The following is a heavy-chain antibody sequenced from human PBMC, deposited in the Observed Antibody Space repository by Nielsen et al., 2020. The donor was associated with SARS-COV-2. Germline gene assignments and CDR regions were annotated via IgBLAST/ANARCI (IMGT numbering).Heavy chain of an antibody. V-gene: IGHV1-8*01. CDR1: GYTFTSYD. Sequence: ASVKVSCKASGYTFTSYDINWVRQATGQGLEWMGWMNPNSGNTGYAQKFQGRVTMTEDTSTDTAYMELSSLRSEDTAVYYCATYGDNYYYGMDVWGQGTTVTVSS. J-gene: IGHJ6*02. CDR3: ATYGDNYYYGMDV. CDR2: MNPNSGNT. D-gene: IGHD4-17*01.